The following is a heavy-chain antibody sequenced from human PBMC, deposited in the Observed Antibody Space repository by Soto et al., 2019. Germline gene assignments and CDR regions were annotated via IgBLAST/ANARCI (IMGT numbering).Heavy chain of an antibody. CDR1: GDSISTVDYF. J-gene: IGHJ5*01. CDR3: ARGRYCLTGRCFPNWFDS. D-gene: IGHD2-15*01. CDR2: IYKSATT. V-gene: IGHV4-30-4*01. Sequence: QVQLLESGPGLVKPSQTLSLTCSVSGDSISTVDYFWAWVRQPPGQALEYIGYIYKSATTYYNPSFESRVAISLDTSKSQSPLNVTSLTAADTAVYFCARGRYCLTGRCFPNWFDSWGQGTLVTVSS.